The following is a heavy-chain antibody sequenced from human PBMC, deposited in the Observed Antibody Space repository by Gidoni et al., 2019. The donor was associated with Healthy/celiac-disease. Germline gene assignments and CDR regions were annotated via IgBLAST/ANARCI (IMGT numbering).Heavy chain of an antibody. V-gene: IGHV3-74*01. J-gene: IGHJ4*02. Sequence: EVQLVESGGGLVQPGGSLILSCAASGFTFSSYWMHWVRQAPGKGLGWVSRIHSDGSSTSYADSVKGRFTISRDNAKNTLYVQMNSLRAEDTAVYYCAREGSGWSYLDYWGQGTLVTVSS. CDR2: IHSDGSST. D-gene: IGHD6-19*01. CDR1: GFTFSSYW. CDR3: AREGSGWSYLDY.